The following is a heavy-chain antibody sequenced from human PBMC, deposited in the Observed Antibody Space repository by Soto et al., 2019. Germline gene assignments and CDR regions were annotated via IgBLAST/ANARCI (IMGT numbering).Heavy chain of an antibody. D-gene: IGHD2-15*01. V-gene: IGHV1-3*01. Sequence: ASVKVSCKASGYTFTSYAMHWVRQAPGQRLEWMGWINAGNGNTKYSQKFQGRVTIIRDTSASTAYMELSSLRSEDTAVYYCARDPCSGGSCYTPDAFDIWGQWTMVTVSS. CDR1: GYTFTSYA. CDR2: INAGNGNT. CDR3: ARDPCSGGSCYTPDAFDI. J-gene: IGHJ3*02.